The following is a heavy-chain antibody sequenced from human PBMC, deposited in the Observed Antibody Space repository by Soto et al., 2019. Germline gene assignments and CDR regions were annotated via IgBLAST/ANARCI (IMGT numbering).Heavy chain of an antibody. CDR2: IYSGGST. D-gene: IGHD6-19*01. J-gene: IGHJ6*02. V-gene: IGHV3-53*01. CDR3: ARDRGSGSADYYYYSGMDV. Sequence: PGLSLRLSWAAAGGTGVSNGGSWVRQDPGKGLEWVSVIYSGGSTYYADSVKGRFTISRDNSKNTLYLQMNSLRAEDTAVYYCARDRGSGSADYYYYSGMDVWGQGTPATVSS. CDR1: GGTGVSNG.